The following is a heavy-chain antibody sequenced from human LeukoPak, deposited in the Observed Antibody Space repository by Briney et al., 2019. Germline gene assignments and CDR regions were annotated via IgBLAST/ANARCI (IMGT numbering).Heavy chain of an antibody. V-gene: IGHV3-23*01. CDR3: AKDAARTMIVVVIGAFDI. D-gene: IGHD3-22*01. CDR1: GFTFSGYA. CDR2: ISGSGGST. Sequence: PGGSLRLSCAASGFTFSGYAMSWVRQAPGKGLEWVSAISGSGGSTYYADSVKGRFTISRDNSKNTLYLQMNSLRAEDTAVYYCAKDAARTMIVVVIGAFDIWGQGTMVTVSS. J-gene: IGHJ3*02.